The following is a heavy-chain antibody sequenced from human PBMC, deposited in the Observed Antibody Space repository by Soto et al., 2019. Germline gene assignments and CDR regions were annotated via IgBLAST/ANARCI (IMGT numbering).Heavy chain of an antibody. CDR3: ARVVPGAEAWFGP. Sequence: QVQLVQSGGEVKRPGASVKVSCKTSGYTFSNYGITWVRQAPGQPLEWLGWISLYSDGTTYAQKFQGRVSMTTDTSTTTGYMELMSLRSDDTAVYYCARVVPGAEAWFGPWGQGTLVTVSS. CDR1: GYTFSNYG. D-gene: IGHD2-2*01. CDR2: ISLYSDGT. J-gene: IGHJ5*02. V-gene: IGHV1-18*01.